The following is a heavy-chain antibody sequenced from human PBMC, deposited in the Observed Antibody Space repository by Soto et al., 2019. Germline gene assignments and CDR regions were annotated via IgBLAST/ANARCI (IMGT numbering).Heavy chain of an antibody. CDR2: ISAYNGNT. D-gene: IGHD2-2*01. CDR3: ARGQGIVVVPAAIADDFDY. J-gene: IGHJ4*02. V-gene: IGHV1-18*01. Sequence: QVQLVQSGAEVKKPGASVKVSCKASGYTFTSYGISWVRQAPGQGLEWMGWISAYNGNTNYEQKLQGRVTMTTDTTTSTAYMELRSLRSDDTAVYYCARGQGIVVVPAAIADDFDYWGQGTLVTVSS. CDR1: GYTFTSYG.